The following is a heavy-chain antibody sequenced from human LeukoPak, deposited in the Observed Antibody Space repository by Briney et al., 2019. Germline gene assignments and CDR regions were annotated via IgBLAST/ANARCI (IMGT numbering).Heavy chain of an antibody. CDR3: ARSLFWIGYDYIWGSYRSQGFDY. Sequence: SETLSLTCAVYGGSFSGYYWSWLRQPPGKGLEWIGEINHSGSTNYNPSLKSRVTISVDTSKNQFSLKLSSVTAADTAVYYCARSLFWIGYDYIWGSYRSQGFDYWGQGTLVTVSS. V-gene: IGHV4-34*01. J-gene: IGHJ4*02. CDR1: GGSFSGYY. CDR2: INHSGST. D-gene: IGHD3-16*02.